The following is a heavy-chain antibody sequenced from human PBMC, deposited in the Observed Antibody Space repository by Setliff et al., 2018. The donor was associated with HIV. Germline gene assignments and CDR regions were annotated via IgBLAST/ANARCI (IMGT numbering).Heavy chain of an antibody. J-gene: IGHJ4*02. D-gene: IGHD4-17*01. CDR1: GYTLTSNY. V-gene: IGHV1-46*01. Sequence: ASVKVSCKASGYTLTSNYMHWVRQAPGQGLEWMGIVNPSDGSTIYAQKFQGRVTMTRDTSTSTVYMELSSLTSEDTAVYFCAVDGDYAGGVGYWGQETLVTVSS. CDR3: AVDGDYAGGVGY. CDR2: VNPSDGST.